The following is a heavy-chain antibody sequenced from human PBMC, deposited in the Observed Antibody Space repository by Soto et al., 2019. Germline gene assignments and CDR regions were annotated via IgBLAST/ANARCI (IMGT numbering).Heavy chain of an antibody. Sequence: QLQLQESGPGLVKPSETLSLTCTVSGGSISSSSYYWGWIRQPPGKGLEWIGSIYYSGSTYYNPSLKSRVTISVDTSKNQFSLKLSSVTAADTAVYYCASGLVPGGRNSRYWGQGTLVTVSS. CDR2: IYYSGST. J-gene: IGHJ4*02. CDR1: GGSISSSSYY. D-gene: IGHD6-19*01. CDR3: ASGLVPGGRNSRY. V-gene: IGHV4-39*01.